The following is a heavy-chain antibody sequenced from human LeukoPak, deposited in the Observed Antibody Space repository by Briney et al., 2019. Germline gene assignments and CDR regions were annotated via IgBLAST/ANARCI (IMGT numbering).Heavy chain of an antibody. J-gene: IGHJ1*01. Sequence: GGSLRLSCAASGFTFSSYTIHWVRQAPGKGLEWVSSISSSSSYIYYADSVKGRFTISRHNAKNSLYLQMNSLRAEDTAVYYCARGAAAGTTDFQHWGQGTLVTVSS. D-gene: IGHD6-13*01. V-gene: IGHV3-21*01. CDR1: GFTFSSYT. CDR2: ISSSSSYI. CDR3: ARGAAAGTTDFQH.